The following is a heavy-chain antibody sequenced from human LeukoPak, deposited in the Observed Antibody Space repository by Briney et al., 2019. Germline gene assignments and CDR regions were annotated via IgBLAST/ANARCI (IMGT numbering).Heavy chain of an antibody. CDR3: ARGVYQLLYAFDI. CDR1: GGSISSGDYY. V-gene: IGHV4-30-4*08. D-gene: IGHD2-2*02. J-gene: IGHJ3*02. CDR2: IYYSGST. Sequence: PSETLSLTCTVSGGSISSGDYYWSWIRQPPGKGLEWIGYIYYSGSTYYNPSLKSRVTISVDTSKNQFSLKLSSVTAADTAVYYCARGVYQLLYAFDIWGQGKMVTVSS.